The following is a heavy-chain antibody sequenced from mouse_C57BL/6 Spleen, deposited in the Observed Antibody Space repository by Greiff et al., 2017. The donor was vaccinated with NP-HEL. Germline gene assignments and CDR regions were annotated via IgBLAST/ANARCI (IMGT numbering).Heavy chain of an antibody. CDR2: IYPGDGDT. CDR3: ARRGYGNGVDFDY. V-gene: IGHV1-80*01. D-gene: IGHD2-1*01. Sequence: LVESGAELVKPGASVKISCKASGYAFSSYWMNWVKQRPGKGLEWIGQIYPGDGDTNYNGKFKGKATLTADKSSSTAYMQLSSLTSEDSAVYFCARRGYGNGVDFDYWGQGTTLTVSS. CDR1: GYAFSSYW. J-gene: IGHJ2*01.